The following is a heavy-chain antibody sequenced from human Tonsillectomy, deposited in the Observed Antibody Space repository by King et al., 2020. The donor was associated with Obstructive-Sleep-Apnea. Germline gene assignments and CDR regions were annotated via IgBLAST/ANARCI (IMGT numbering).Heavy chain of an antibody. CDR1: GFTFSDYY. V-gene: IGHV3-11*01. J-gene: IGHJ4*02. CDR2: ISSSVSTI. Sequence: VQLVESGGGLVKPGGSLRLSCAASGFTFSDYYMSWIRQATGKGLEWVSYISSSVSTIHYADSVKGRFTISRDNAKNSLYLQMNSLRAEDTAVYYCASRLYSSGWYYFDHWGQGTLVTVSS. D-gene: IGHD6-19*01. CDR3: ASRLYSSGWYYFDH.